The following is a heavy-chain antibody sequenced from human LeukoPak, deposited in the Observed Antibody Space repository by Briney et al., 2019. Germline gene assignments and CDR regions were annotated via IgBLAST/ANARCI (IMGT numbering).Heavy chain of an antibody. Sequence: GASVKVSCKASGGTFSSYTISWVRQAPGQGLEWMGRIIPILGIANYAQKFQGRVTFTADKSTSTAYMELSSLRSEDTAVYYCATHGLGYCSSTSCYHYWGQGTLVTVSS. CDR1: GGTFSSYT. CDR3: ATHGLGYCSSTSCYHY. D-gene: IGHD2-2*01. V-gene: IGHV1-69*02. J-gene: IGHJ4*02. CDR2: IIPILGIA.